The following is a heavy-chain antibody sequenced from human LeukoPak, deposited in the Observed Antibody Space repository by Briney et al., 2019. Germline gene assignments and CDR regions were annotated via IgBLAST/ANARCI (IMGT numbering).Heavy chain of an antibody. J-gene: IGHJ4*02. D-gene: IGHD2-2*01. Sequence: QAGGSLRLSCAASGFTFSSYWMHWVRHAPGKGLVWVSRINSDGRSTSYADSVKGRFTISRDNAENTLYLQMNSLRAEDTAVYYCARDSWCSSTSCLDYWGQGTLVTVSS. V-gene: IGHV3-74*01. CDR3: ARDSWCSSTSCLDY. CDR2: INSDGRST. CDR1: GFTFSSYW.